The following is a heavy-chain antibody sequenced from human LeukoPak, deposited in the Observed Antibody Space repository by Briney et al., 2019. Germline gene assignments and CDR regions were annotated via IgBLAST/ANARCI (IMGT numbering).Heavy chain of an antibody. D-gene: IGHD5-18*01. CDR1: GFTFSSYA. Sequence: GRSLRLSCAASGFTFSSYAMHWVRQAPGKGLEWVAVISYDGSNKYYADSVKGRFTISRDNSKNTLYLQMNSLRAEDTAVYYCARGAGYTAMVKEDWFDPWGQGTLVTVPS. CDR3: ARGAGYTAMVKEDWFDP. CDR2: ISYDGSNK. V-gene: IGHV3-30*04. J-gene: IGHJ5*02.